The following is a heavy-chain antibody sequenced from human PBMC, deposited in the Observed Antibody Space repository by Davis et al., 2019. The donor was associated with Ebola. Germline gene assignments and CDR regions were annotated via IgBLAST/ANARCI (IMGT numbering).Heavy chain of an antibody. CDR1: AGSISSSNW. CDR3: PSLYYDFWSGDYYYYYGMDV. D-gene: IGHD3-3*01. V-gene: IGHV4-4*02. CDR2: IYHSGST. Sequence: GSLSLTCALSAGSISSSNWWSWVRQPPGKGLEWIGAIYHSGSTNYNPSLKRRVTISVAKSKKQCSLKLRSVTAADTAVYYCPSLYYDFWSGDYYYYYGMDVWGQGTTVTVSS. J-gene: IGHJ6*02.